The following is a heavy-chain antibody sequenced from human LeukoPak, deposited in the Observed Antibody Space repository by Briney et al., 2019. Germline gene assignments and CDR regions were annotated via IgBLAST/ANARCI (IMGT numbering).Heavy chain of an antibody. V-gene: IGHV3-53*01. CDR1: GFTVITND. CDR2: LYSDGNT. CDR3: ARGVEPLAANTLAY. D-gene: IGHD1-14*01. J-gene: IGHJ4*02. Sequence: GGSLRLSCAASGFTVITNDMTWVRQAPGKGLEWVSVLYSDGNTKYADSVQGRFTISRDNSKNTLYLEMNSLSPDDTAVYYCARGVEPLAANTLAYWGQGTLVTVCS.